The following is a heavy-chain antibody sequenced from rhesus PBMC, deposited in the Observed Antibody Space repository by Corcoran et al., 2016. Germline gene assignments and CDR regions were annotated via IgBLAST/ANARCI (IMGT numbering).Heavy chain of an antibody. CDR3: ASLGEKA. D-gene: IGHD1-44*02. Sequence: QVQLQESGPGLVKPSETLSLTCAVSGGSFSGYWWRWIRQPPGQGMEGNGEINGNSGSTNYNSSIKSRFTISKDASKNQFSLKLSSVTAADTAVYYCASLGEKAWGQGVLVTVSS. CDR1: GGSFSGYW. CDR2: INGNSGST. V-gene: IGHV4-80*01. J-gene: IGHJ4*01.